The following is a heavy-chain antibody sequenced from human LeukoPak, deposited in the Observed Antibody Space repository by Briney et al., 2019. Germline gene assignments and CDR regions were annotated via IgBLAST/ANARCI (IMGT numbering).Heavy chain of an antibody. V-gene: IGHV4-39*07. CDR3: ASGVTMIVVVPYN. Sequence: PSETLSLTCTVSGGSISSSSYYWGWIRQPPGKGLEWIGSIYYSGSTYYNPSLKSRVTISVDTSKNQFSLKLSSVTAADTAVYYCASGVTMIVVVPYNWGQGTLVTVSS. J-gene: IGHJ4*02. CDR1: GGSISSSSYY. CDR2: IYYSGST. D-gene: IGHD3-22*01.